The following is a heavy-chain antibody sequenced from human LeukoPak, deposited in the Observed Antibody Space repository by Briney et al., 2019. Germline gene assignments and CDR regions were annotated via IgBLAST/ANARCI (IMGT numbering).Heavy chain of an antibody. CDR1: GYTFTSYG. CDR2: ISAYNGNT. J-gene: IGHJ6*03. D-gene: IGHD3-10*01. V-gene: IGHV1-18*01. CDR3: ARGPYGSGAKNPRIYYYYMDV. Sequence: ASVKVSCKASGYTFTSYGISWVRQAPGQGLEWMGWISAYNGNTNYAQKLQGRVTMTTDTSTSTAYMELRNLRSDDTAVYYCARGPYGSGAKNPRIYYYYMDVWGKGTMVTVSS.